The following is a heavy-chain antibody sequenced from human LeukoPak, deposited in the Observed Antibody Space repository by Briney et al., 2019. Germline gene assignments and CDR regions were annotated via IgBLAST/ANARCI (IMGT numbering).Heavy chain of an antibody. V-gene: IGHV4-39*01. CDR1: GASISGGTYY. Sequence: SESLSLTCSVSGASISGGTYYWGWLRQPPGKGLEWIGSICYTGSTYDNPSLKSRVTITVDTSKNQFSLKLSSVTPADTAVYYCARRGGSGRAFDYWGQGTLVTVSS. CDR2: ICYTGST. CDR3: ARRGGSGRAFDY. D-gene: IGHD3-16*01. J-gene: IGHJ4*02.